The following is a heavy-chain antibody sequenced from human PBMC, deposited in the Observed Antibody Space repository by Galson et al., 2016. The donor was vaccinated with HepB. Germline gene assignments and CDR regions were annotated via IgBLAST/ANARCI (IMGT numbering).Heavy chain of an antibody. CDR2: INAGNGNT. V-gene: IGHV1-3*01. D-gene: IGHD1-26*01. CDR3: ARVRRELLFDY. Sequence: SVKVSCKASGYTFTSYAMHWMRQAPGQRLEWMGWINAGNGNTKYSQKFQGRVTITRDTSASTAYMELSSLRSEDTAVYYCARVRRELLFDYWGQGTLVTVSS. J-gene: IGHJ4*02. CDR1: GYTFTSYA.